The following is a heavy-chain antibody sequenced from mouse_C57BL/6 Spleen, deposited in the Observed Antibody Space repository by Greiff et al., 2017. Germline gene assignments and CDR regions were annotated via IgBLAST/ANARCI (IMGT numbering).Heavy chain of an antibody. CDR2: IYPRSGNT. V-gene: IGHV1-81*01. J-gene: IGHJ3*01. CDR1: GYTFTSYG. CDR3: ARSTAQALFAY. D-gene: IGHD3-2*02. Sequence: QVQLQQSGAELARPGASVKLSCKASGYTFTSYGISWVKQRTGQGLEWIGEIYPRSGNTYYNEKFKGKATLTADKSSSTAYMELRSLTSEDSAVYFCARSTAQALFAYWGQGTLVTVSA.